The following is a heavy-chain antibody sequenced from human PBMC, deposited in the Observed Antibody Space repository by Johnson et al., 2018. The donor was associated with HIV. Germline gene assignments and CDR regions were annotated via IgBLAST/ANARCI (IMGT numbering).Heavy chain of an antibody. CDR3: ARARARVTFDI. Sequence: QVQLVESGGGVVQPGRSLRLSCAASGFTVSSNYMHWVRQAPGKGLEWVAVISYDGSNKYYADSVKGRFTISRDNSKNTLYLQMNSLRAEDTAVYYCARARARVTFDIWGQGTMVTVSS. CDR1: GFTVSSNY. V-gene: IGHV3-30*14. J-gene: IGHJ3*02. CDR2: ISYDGSNK. D-gene: IGHD2-21*01.